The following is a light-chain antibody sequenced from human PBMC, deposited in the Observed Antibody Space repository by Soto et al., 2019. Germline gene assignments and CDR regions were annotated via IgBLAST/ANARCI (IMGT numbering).Light chain of an antibody. CDR3: SSYASNRDIV. CDR2: EVS. V-gene: IGLV2-8*01. J-gene: IGLJ2*01. Sequence: QSVLTQPPSASGSLGQSVTISCTGTSSDVGAYNYVSWYQQHTGKAPKLMIYEVSKRPSGVPDRFSGSKSGNTASLTVSGLQGEDEADYYCSSYASNRDIVFGGGTKLTVL. CDR1: SSDVGAYNY.